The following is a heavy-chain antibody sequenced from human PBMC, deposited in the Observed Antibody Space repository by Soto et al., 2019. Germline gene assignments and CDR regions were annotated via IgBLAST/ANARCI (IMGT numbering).Heavy chain of an antibody. CDR1: GFTFRSYV. CDR2: TSYDGSNK. V-gene: IGHV3-30*19. Sequence: QVQLVESGGGVVQPGTSLRLSCVGSGFTFRSYVIHWVRQAPGKGLEWVALTSYDGSNKYYDDSVKGRFTISRDNSRNTVDMQMDSLRLEDTDLYSWARWGTTGGLDFWCQGTLVSVSS. CDR3: ARWGTTGGLDF. J-gene: IGHJ4*02. D-gene: IGHD3-16*01.